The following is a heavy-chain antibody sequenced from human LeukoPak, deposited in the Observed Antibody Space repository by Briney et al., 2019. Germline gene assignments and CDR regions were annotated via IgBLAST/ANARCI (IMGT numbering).Heavy chain of an antibody. D-gene: IGHD3-10*01. J-gene: IGHJ5*02. CDR1: GGTFSSYA. CDR2: IIPIFGTA. V-gene: IGHV1-69*13. Sequence: GASVKVSCKASGGTFSSYAISWVRQAPGQGLEWMGGIIPIFGTANYAQEFQGRVTITADESTSTAYMELSSLRSEDTAVYYCARDRLLWFGEFFDPWGQGTLVTVSS. CDR3: ARDRLLWFGEFFDP.